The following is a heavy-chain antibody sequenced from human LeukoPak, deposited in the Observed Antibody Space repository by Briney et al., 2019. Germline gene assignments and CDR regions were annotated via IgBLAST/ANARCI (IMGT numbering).Heavy chain of an antibody. D-gene: IGHD2-15*01. CDR3: ARDLVVVVAATHDY. CDR2: ISSSSSYI. J-gene: IGHJ4*02. CDR1: GFTFSSYS. Sequence: PGGSLRLSCAASGFTFSSYSINWVRQAPGKGLEWVPSISSSSSYINYADSVKGRFTISRDNAKNSLYLQMNSLRAEDTAVYYCARDLVVVVAATHDYWGQGTLVTVSS. V-gene: IGHV3-21*01.